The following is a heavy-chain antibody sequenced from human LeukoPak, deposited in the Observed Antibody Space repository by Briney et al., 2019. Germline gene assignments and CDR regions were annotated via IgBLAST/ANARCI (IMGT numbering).Heavy chain of an antibody. CDR3: ARLDYGFYFDY. J-gene: IGHJ4*02. V-gene: IGHV4-59*01. CDR1: GGSISSYY. CDR2: IYYSGST. D-gene: IGHD4-17*01. Sequence: KPSETLSLTCTVSGGSISSYYWSWIRQPPGKGLEWIGYIYYSGSTNYNPSLKSRVTISVDTSKNQFSLKLSSVTAADTAVYYCARLDYGFYFDYWGQGTLVTVSS.